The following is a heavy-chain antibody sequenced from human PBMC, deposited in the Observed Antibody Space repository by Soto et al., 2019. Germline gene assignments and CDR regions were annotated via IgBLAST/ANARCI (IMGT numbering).Heavy chain of an antibody. D-gene: IGHD1-20*01. CDR2: IDYSGTA. CDR1: SGSISVTNVF. Sequence: SETLSLTCTFSSGSISVTNVFWGWVRQPPGKGLEWIGNIDYSGTAYFSPSLATRVTFHVDTSKNQFSLTLSSVTAADTAVYYCARITGRHLDYWGQGILVTVSS. J-gene: IGHJ4*02. V-gene: IGHV4-39*01. CDR3: ARITGRHLDY.